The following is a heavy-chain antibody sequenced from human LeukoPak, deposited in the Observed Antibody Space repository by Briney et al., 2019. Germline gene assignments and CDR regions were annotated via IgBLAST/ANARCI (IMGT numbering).Heavy chain of an antibody. CDR2: INPNSGGT. Sequence: ASVKVSCKASGYTFTGYYMHWVRQAPGQGLEWMGRINPNSGGTNYAQKFQGRVTMTRDTSISTAYMELSRLRSDDTAVYYCARELGYNALFDYWGQGTLVTVSS. CDR3: ARELGYNALFDY. J-gene: IGHJ4*02. CDR1: GYTFTGYY. V-gene: IGHV1-2*06. D-gene: IGHD1-1*01.